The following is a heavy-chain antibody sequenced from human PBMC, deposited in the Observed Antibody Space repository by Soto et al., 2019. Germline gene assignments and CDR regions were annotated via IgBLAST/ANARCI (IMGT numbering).Heavy chain of an antibody. CDR3: ARGASTDCYNGVCSLFYNHDTDV. CDR2: INPKSGGT. Sequence: ASVKVSCKASGYSFTDYHIHWVRQAPGQGLEWLGRINPKSGGTSTAQKFQGWVTMTTDTSISTASMALTRLTSDDTAIYYCARGASTDCYNGVCSLFYNHDTDVWG. J-gene: IGHJ6*02. V-gene: IGHV1-2*04. CDR1: GYSFTDYH. D-gene: IGHD2-8*01.